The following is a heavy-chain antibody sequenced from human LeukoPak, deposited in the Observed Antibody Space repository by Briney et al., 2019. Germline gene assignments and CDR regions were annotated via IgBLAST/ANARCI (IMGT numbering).Heavy chain of an antibody. J-gene: IGHJ4*02. Sequence: GGSLRLSCAASGFTFSSYGMQWVRQAPGKGLEWLAVISYDGSNSYYADSVKGRFTISRDNSKNTLNLQMNSLRAEDTAVYYCARGYSSSSEGSFDYWGQGTLVTVSS. CDR1: GFTFSSYG. V-gene: IGHV3-33*08. D-gene: IGHD6-6*01. CDR2: ISYDGSNS. CDR3: ARGYSSSSEGSFDY.